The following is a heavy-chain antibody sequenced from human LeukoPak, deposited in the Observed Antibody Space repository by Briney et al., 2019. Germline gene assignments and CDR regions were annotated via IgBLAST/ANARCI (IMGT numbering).Heavy chain of an antibody. CDR3: STQRGGSPGDY. V-gene: IGHV3-74*01. CDR2: INSDGGST. Sequence: GGSLRLSCATSGLTFSSNWMHWVRQAPGKGLVWASRINSDGGSTIYADSVKGRFTISRDNAKNTQYLQMNSLRAEDTAVYYCSTQRGGSPGDYWGQGALVTVSS. J-gene: IGHJ4*02. D-gene: IGHD6-25*01. CDR1: GLTFSSNW.